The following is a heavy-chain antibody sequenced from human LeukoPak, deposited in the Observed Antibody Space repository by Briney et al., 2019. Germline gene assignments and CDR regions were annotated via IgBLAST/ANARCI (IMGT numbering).Heavy chain of an antibody. CDR3: ATGGNWSEMSTIYYYYGMDV. CDR2: FDPEDGET. V-gene: IGHV1-24*01. Sequence: GASVKVSCKVSGYTLTELSMHWVRQAPGKGLEWMGGFDPEDGETIYAQKFQGRVTMTEDTSTDTTYMELSSLRSEDTAVYYCATGGNWSEMSTIYYYYGMDVWGQGTTVTVSS. CDR1: GYTLTELS. D-gene: IGHD5-24*01. J-gene: IGHJ6*02.